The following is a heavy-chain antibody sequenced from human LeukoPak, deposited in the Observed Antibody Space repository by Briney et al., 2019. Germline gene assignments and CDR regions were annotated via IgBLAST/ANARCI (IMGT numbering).Heavy chain of an antibody. CDR1: NGSIRSYN. Sequence: SGTLSLSCADSNGSIRSYNWSWVRQPPGKGPEWIGHMFYSGRITYTPSLKSRVTVSVDTSKNQFSLKLSFMTAADAAVYYCARLLGDCTSTSCYQFDYFGMDVWGQGTTVTVSS. J-gene: IGHJ6*02. D-gene: IGHD2-2*01. CDR2: MFYSGRI. CDR3: ARLLGDCTSTSCYQFDYFGMDV. V-gene: IGHV4-59*08.